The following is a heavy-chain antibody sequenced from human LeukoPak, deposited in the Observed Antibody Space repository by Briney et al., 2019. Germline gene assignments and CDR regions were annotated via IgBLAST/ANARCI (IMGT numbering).Heavy chain of an antibody. J-gene: IGHJ5*02. Sequence: PSETLSLTCAVYGGSFSGYYWSWIRQPPGKGLEWIGEINHSGSTNYNPSLKSRVSISVDTSKNQFSLKLCSVTAADTAVYYCARGIAVAGTWGQGTLVTVSS. CDR3: ARGIAVAGT. CDR2: INHSGST. V-gene: IGHV4-34*01. CDR1: GGSFSGYY. D-gene: IGHD6-19*01.